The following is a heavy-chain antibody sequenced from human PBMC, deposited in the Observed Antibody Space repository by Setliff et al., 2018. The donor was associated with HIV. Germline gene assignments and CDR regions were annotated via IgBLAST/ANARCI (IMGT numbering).Heavy chain of an antibody. Sequence: ASVKVSCKASGYTFTGYFLHWVRQAPGQGLEWMGWINPYSGVTKYAQKFQGRVTMTGDTSISTAYMELSRLRSDDTAVYYCARDVGVTYYYYMDVWGKGTTVTVSS. CDR1: GYTFTGYF. CDR3: ARDVGVTYYYYMDV. D-gene: IGHD2-21*02. V-gene: IGHV1-2*02. CDR2: INPYSGVT. J-gene: IGHJ6*03.